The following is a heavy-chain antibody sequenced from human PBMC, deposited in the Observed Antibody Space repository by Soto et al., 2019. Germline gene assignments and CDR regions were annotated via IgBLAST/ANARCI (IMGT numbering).Heavy chain of an antibody. J-gene: IGHJ6*02. D-gene: IGHD5-18*01. Sequence: QVQLQESGPGLVKPSETLSLTCTVSGGSISSYYWSWIRQPPGKGLEWIGYIYYSGSTNYNPSLKSRVTISVDTSKNQFSLKLSSVTAADTAVYYCARGTTAMVFLGGLDYGTDVWGQGTTVTVSS. CDR2: IYYSGST. CDR1: GGSISSYY. CDR3: ARGTTAMVFLGGLDYGTDV. V-gene: IGHV4-59*01.